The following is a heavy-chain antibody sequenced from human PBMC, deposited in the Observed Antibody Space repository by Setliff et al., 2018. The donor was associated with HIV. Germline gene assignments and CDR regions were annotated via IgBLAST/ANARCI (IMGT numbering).Heavy chain of an antibody. CDR1: GFTFGSYA. D-gene: IGHD2-15*01. CDR2: ISGSGDST. Sequence: GGSLRLSCAPSGFTFGSYAMSWVRQAPGKGLEWVSVISGSGDSTFYADSLKGRFTISRDNSKNTLYLQMNSLRAEDTAVYYCAKTLPTLYPAYYYYGMDVWGQGTTVTVSS. V-gene: IGHV3-23*01. J-gene: IGHJ6*02. CDR3: AKTLPTLYPAYYYYGMDV.